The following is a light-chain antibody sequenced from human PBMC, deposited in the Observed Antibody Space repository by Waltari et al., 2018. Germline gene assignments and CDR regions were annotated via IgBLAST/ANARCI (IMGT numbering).Light chain of an antibody. CDR3: QQYYTAPCT. CDR2: WAS. CDR1: SVLYSSKNKNY. V-gene: IGKV4-1*01. J-gene: IGKJ4*01. Sequence: SVLYSSKNKNYLAWYQQKPGQPPNLLIYWASTRESVVPDRFSGSGSGTDFTLTISSLQAEDVAVYYCQQYYTAPCTFGQGTKVEIK.